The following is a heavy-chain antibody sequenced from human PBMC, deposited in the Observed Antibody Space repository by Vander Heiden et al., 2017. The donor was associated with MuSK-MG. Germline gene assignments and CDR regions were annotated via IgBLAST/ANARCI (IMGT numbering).Heavy chain of an antibody. CDR2: INPNSGGT. J-gene: IGHJ4*02. D-gene: IGHD5-18*01. CDR3: ARGGGGYSYGYDY. V-gene: IGHV1-2*02. Sequence: QVQLVQSGAEVQKPGASVKVYCTASGSTFTGYNVHSVRQAPGQGLEWMGWINPNSGGTNYAQKFQGRLTMTRDTSISTAYMELSRLRSDDTAVYYCARGGGGYSYGYDYWGQGTLVTVSS. CDR1: GSTFTGYN.